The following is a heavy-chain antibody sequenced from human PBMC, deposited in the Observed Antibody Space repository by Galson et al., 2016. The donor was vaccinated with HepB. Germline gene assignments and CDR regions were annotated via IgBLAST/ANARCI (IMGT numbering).Heavy chain of an antibody. V-gene: IGHV4-59*11. J-gene: IGHJ6*02. Sequence: SETLSLTCTVSGASISTHYWNWIRQSPSKGLEWICYIYNSGSATYNPTLKSQVTITVDTSKNQFPLKVSSVTAAVTAVYYWARPMPGRTDAAYGMDVWGQGTTV. CDR3: ARPMPGRTDAAYGMDV. CDR2: IYNSGSA. D-gene: IGHD2-2*01. CDR1: GASISTHY.